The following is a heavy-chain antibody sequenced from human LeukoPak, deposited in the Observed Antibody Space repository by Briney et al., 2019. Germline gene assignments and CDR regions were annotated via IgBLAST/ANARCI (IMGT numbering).Heavy chain of an antibody. Sequence: ASVKVSCKASGYTFTSYDINWVRQATGQGLEWMGWMNPNSGNTGYAQKFQGRVTMTRNTSISTAYMELSSLRSEDTAVYYCARRPPRIGEPLQYWGQGTLVTVSS. CDR1: GYTFTSYD. J-gene: IGHJ4*02. CDR3: ARRPPRIGEPLQY. D-gene: IGHD3-10*01. V-gene: IGHV1-8*01. CDR2: MNPNSGNT.